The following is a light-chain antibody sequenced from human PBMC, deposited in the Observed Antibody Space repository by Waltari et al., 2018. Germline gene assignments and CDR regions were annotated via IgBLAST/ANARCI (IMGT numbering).Light chain of an antibody. J-gene: IGLJ2*01. CDR1: NLGNVY. V-gene: IGLV3-1*01. CDR2: KDT. Sequence: SFDLTQPPSVSVSPGQTARISCSGNNLGNVYSSWYQQKPGQSPVVVTYKDTERPSGIPYRFSGSSSGNTATLTISGTQDIDEADYYCQAWDTSDYVVFGGGTKLTVL. CDR3: QAWDTSDYVV.